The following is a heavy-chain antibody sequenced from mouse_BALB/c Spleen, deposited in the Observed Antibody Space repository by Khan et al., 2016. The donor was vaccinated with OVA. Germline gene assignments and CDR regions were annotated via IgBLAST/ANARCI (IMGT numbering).Heavy chain of an antibody. CDR1: GYTFTSYT. CDR2: INPSSSYP. D-gene: IGHD2-14*01. V-gene: IGHV1-4*01. CDR3: TREGAYYRSDGWFAY. Sequence: VQLQQSGAELARPGASVKISCKASGYTFTSYTMHWVKQRPGQGLEWIGYINPSSSYPNYNQKFKDKATLTADKSSSTAYMQLSSLTSEDSAVYYCTREGAYYRSDGWFAYWGQGTLVTVSA. J-gene: IGHJ3*01.